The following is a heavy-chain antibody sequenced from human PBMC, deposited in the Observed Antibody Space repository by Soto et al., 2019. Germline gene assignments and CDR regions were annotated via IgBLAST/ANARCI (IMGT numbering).Heavy chain of an antibody. CDR1: GFPFSDYY. D-gene: IGHD6-19*01. CDR2: ISPKSTYR. V-gene: IGHV3-11*03. Sequence: PGGSLRLSCATSGFPFSDYYMSWIRQATGKGLEWLSHISPKSTYRNYADSVKGRFTISRDNTKSSLFLQMNSLGVEDTAVYYCARSYSSGWEFDYWGQGTQVTVSS. CDR3: ARSYSSGWEFDY. J-gene: IGHJ4*02.